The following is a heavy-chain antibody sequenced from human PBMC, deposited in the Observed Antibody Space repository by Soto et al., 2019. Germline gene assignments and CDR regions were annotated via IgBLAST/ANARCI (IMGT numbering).Heavy chain of an antibody. CDR1: GFTFSNAW. Sequence: GGSLRLSCAASGFTFSNAWMSWVRQAPGKGLEWVGRIKSKTDGGTTDYAAPVKGRFTISRDDSKNTLYLQMNSLKTEDTAVYYCTTDLVGVGARNWFDPWGQGTLVTVSS. CDR2: IKSKTDGGTT. CDR3: TTDLVGVGARNWFDP. D-gene: IGHD1-26*01. V-gene: IGHV3-15*01. J-gene: IGHJ5*02.